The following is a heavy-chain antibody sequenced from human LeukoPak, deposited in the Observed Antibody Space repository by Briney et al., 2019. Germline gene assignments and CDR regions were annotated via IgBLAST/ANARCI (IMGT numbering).Heavy chain of an antibody. CDR1: GFTFSNYV. CDR2: ISSSSSSTI. CDR3: AREEAMIDY. V-gene: IGHV3-48*01. Sequence: GGSLRLSCAASGFTFSNYVMSWVRQAPGKGLEWVSYISSSSSSTIYYADSVKGRFTISRDNAKNSLYLQMNSLRAEDTAVYYCAREEAMIDYWGQGTLVTVSS. J-gene: IGHJ4*02.